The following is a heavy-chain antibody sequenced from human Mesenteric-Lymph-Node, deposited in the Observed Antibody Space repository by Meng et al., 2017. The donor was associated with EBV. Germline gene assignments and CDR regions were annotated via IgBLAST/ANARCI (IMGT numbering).Heavy chain of an antibody. CDR1: GYIITGYY. V-gene: IGHV1-2*06. J-gene: IGHJ4*02. CDR2: INPQNDFT. D-gene: IGHD1-26*01. CDR3: ARDDHSGRGEPFDY. Sequence: QRQLVPSGAGVTKPGASVRVSCKASGYIITGYYVHWVRQAPGQGLEWMGRINPQNDFTIYAQKFQDRVTMTRDTSISTLYLDLGSLTSDDTATYYCARDDHSGRGEPFDYWGQGTLVTVSS.